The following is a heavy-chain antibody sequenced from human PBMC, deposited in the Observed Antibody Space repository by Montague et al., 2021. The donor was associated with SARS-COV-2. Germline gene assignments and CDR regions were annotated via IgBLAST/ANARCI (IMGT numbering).Heavy chain of an antibody. J-gene: IGHJ6*02. CDR1: GYSFTSYW. CDR3: ARVGDAIVTNYYYGFDV. V-gene: IGHV5-10-1*01. CDR2: IDPSDSYT. D-gene: IGHD2/OR15-2a*01. Sequence: QSGTEVKKPGESLRISCKGSGYSFTSYWISWVRQMPGKGLEWMGRIDPSDSYTNYSPSFQGHVTISADKSISTAYLQWSSLKASDTAMYYCARVGDAIVTNYYYGFDVWGQGTTVTVSS.